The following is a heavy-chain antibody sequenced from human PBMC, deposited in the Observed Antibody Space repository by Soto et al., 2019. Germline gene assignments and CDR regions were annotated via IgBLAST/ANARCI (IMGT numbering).Heavy chain of an antibody. CDR1: GGSISSYY. Sequence: PSETXSLTCTVSGGSISSYYWSWIRQPPGKGLEWIGYIYYSGSTNYNPSLKSRVTISVDTSKNQFSLKLSSVTAADTAVYYCARYVLDNWFDPWGQGTLVTVSS. V-gene: IGHV4-59*01. D-gene: IGHD3-16*01. CDR2: IYYSGST. J-gene: IGHJ5*02. CDR3: ARYVLDNWFDP.